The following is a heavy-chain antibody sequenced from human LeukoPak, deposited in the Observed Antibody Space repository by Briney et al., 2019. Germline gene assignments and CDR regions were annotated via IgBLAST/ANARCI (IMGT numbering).Heavy chain of an antibody. CDR1: GFTFSSYS. Sequence: PGGSLRLSCAASGFTFSSYSMNWVRQAPGKGLEWVSSISSSSSYIYYADSVKGRFTISRDNAKNSLYLQMNSLRAEDTAVYYCARDPGTRIVGATYPRWGQGTLVTVSS. CDR3: ARDPGTRIVGATYPR. J-gene: IGHJ4*02. V-gene: IGHV3-21*01. D-gene: IGHD1-26*01. CDR2: ISSSSSYI.